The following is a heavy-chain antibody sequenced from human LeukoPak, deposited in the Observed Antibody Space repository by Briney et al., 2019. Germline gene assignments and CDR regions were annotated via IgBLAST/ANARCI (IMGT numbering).Heavy chain of an antibody. CDR3: ARVARGITIFGVVIKYYFDY. Sequence: SETLSLTCTVSGGSINSFYWSWIRKPPGKGLEWFGNIYYSGSTNYNPSLKSRVTISVDKSKNQFSLKLSSVTAADTAVYYCARVARGITIFGVVIKYYFDYWGQGTLVTVSS. D-gene: IGHD3-3*01. V-gene: IGHV4-59*12. CDR1: GGSINSFY. CDR2: IYYSGST. J-gene: IGHJ4*02.